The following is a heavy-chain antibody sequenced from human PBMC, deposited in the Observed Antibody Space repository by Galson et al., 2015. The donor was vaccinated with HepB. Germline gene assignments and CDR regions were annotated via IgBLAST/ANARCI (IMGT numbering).Heavy chain of an antibody. CDR3: ARRIELHYYDSSDAFDI. CDR2: IDWDDDK. Sequence: PALVKPTQPLTLTCTFSGFSLSTRGMCVSWLRQPPGKALEWLALIDWDDDKYYSTSLKTRLTISKDTSKNQVVLTMTNMDPVDTATYYCARRIELHYYDSSDAFDIWGQGTMVTVSS. D-gene: IGHD3-22*01. V-gene: IGHV2-70*01. CDR1: GFSLSTRGMC. J-gene: IGHJ3*02.